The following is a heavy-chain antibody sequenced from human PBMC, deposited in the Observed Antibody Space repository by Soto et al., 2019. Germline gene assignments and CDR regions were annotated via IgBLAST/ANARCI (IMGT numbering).Heavy chain of an antibody. D-gene: IGHD3-10*01. J-gene: IGHJ6*02. Sequence: GSLRLSCAASGFTFSNYWMSWVRQAPGKGLEWVANIKEAGSEKYYVDSVKGRFTISRDNAKNSLYLQMNSLRAEDTAVYYCAITMVWGAISDYYYGIDVWGQGTTVTVS. CDR3: AITMVWGAISDYYYGIDV. CDR2: IKEAGSEK. V-gene: IGHV3-7*02. CDR1: GFTFSNYW.